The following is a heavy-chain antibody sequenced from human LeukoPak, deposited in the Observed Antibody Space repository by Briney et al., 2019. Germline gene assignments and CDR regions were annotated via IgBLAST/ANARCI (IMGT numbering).Heavy chain of an antibody. V-gene: IGHV1-46*01. CDR3: ARDGVVVESGGDAFDI. CDR2: INPSGGST. Sequence: GASVKVSCKASGYTFTSYYMHWVRQAPGQGLEWMGIINPSGGSTSYAQKFQGRVTMTRDTSTSTVYMELSSLRSEDTAVYYCARDGVVVESGGDAFDIWGQGTMVTVS. D-gene: IGHD3-22*01. J-gene: IGHJ3*02. CDR1: GYTFTSYY.